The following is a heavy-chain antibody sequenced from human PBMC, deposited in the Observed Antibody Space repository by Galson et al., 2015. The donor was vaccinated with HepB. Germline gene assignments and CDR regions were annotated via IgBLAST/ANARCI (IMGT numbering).Heavy chain of an antibody. CDR3: AGYGFWSGYPFDP. CDR2: IYYSGST. Sequence: LSLTCTVSGGSISSGGYYWSWIRQHPGKGLEWIGYIYYSGSTYYNPSLKSRVTISVDTSKNQFSLKLSSVTAADTAVYYCAGYGFWSGYPFDPWGQGTLVAVSS. V-gene: IGHV4-31*03. J-gene: IGHJ5*02. CDR1: GGSISSGGYY. D-gene: IGHD3-3*01.